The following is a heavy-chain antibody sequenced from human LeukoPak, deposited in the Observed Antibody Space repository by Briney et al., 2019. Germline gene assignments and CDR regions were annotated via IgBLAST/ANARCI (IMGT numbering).Heavy chain of an antibody. CDR3: VRDYYGSGTYQGNYYYGMDV. CDR1: GFTFRNYA. J-gene: IGHJ6*02. V-gene: IGHV3-23*01. CDR2: MSGCGDDT. D-gene: IGHD3-10*01. Sequence: GGSLRLSCEASGFTFRNYAMTWVRQAPGKGLEWVSGMSGCGDDTYYIDTVKGRFTISRDNSKSTLYLQMNSLRAEDTAVYYCVRDYYGSGTYQGNYYYGMDVWGQGTTVTVSS.